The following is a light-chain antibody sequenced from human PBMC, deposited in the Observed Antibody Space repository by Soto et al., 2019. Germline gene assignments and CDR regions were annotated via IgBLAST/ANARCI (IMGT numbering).Light chain of an antibody. CDR2: GAS. CDR3: EEYSNWPPIN. J-gene: IGKJ5*01. CDR1: QSVDSH. Sequence: ETVMPQSPATLSVSPGERATLSCRASQSVDSHLAWSRQKPGQAPRLLIYGASTSPTGIPARSSGSGSVTEFTLTISSLQSEDFAVYYCEEYSNWPPINFGQGTRLEVK. V-gene: IGKV3-15*01.